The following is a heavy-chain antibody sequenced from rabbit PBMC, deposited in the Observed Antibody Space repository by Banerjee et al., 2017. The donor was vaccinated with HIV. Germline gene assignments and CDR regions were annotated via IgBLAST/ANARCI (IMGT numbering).Heavy chain of an antibody. D-gene: IGHD2-1*01. Sequence: SLKETGGGLVQPGGSLTLSCKASGFDFSSYSMSWVRQAPGKGLEWIGAIYTGKGSTDYASWAKGRFTISKTSSTTVALQMTSLTAADTATYFCAREITDDAYFDLWGPGTLVTVS. V-gene: IGHV1S40*01. CDR3: AREITDDAYFDL. CDR2: IYTGKGST. J-gene: IGHJ4*01. CDR1: GFDFSSYS.